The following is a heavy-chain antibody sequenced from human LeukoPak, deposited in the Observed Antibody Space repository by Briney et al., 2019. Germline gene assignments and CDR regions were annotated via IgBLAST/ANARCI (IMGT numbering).Heavy chain of an antibody. J-gene: IGHJ4*02. Sequence: LAGGSLRLSCAAPGFTFSSYAMSWVRQAPGKGLEWVSAISGSGGSTYYADSVKGRFTISRDNSKNTLYLQMNSLRAEDTAVYYCAKRYDSSGYYFDYWGQGTLVTVSS. CDR3: AKRYDSSGYYFDY. CDR1: GFTFSSYA. CDR2: ISGSGGST. V-gene: IGHV3-23*01. D-gene: IGHD3-22*01.